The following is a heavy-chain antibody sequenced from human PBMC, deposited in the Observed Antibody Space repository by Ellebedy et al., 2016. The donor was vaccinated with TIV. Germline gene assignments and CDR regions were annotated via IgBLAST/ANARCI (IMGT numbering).Heavy chain of an antibody. Sequence: SGPTLVKPTQTLTLTCTFSGFSLSTSGVGVGWIRQPPGKALEWLALIYWDDDKRYSPSLKSRLTITKDTSKNQVVLTMTNMDPVDTATYYCAHRGGYSSGWYNRVYYFDYWGQGTLVTVSS. CDR2: IYWDDDK. J-gene: IGHJ4*02. V-gene: IGHV2-5*02. CDR1: GFSLSTSGVG. D-gene: IGHD6-19*01. CDR3: AHRGGYSSGWYNRVYYFDY.